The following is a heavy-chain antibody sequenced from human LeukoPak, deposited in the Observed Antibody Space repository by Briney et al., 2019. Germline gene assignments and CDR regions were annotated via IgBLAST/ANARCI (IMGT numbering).Heavy chain of an antibody. CDR1: GGSISSGDYY. CDR3: ARETHYGAFDI. J-gene: IGHJ3*02. CDR2: IYYSGST. V-gene: IGHV4-30-4*01. Sequence: PSETLSLTCTVSGGSISSGDYYWSWIRQPPGKGLEWIGYIYYSGSTYYNPSLKSRVTISVDTSKNQFSLKLSSVTAADTAVYYCARETHYGAFDIWGQGTMVTVSS. D-gene: IGHD3-16*01.